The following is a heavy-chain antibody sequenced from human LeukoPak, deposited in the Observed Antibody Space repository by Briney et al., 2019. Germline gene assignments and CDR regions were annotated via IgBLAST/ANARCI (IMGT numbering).Heavy chain of an antibody. Sequence: GGSLRLSCAASGFTFSSYRMNWVRQAPGKGLEWVSSISSSSSYIYYADSVKGRFTISRDNAKNSLYLQMNSLRAEDTAVYYCARDPGYCSSTSCYTPWGQGTLVTVSS. CDR3: ARDPGYCSSTSCYTP. J-gene: IGHJ5*02. CDR2: ISSSSSYI. V-gene: IGHV3-21*01. D-gene: IGHD2-2*02. CDR1: GFTFSSYR.